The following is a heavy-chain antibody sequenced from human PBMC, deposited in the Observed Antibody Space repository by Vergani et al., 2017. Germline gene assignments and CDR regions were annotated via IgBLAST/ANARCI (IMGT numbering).Heavy chain of an antibody. D-gene: IGHD3-9*01. CDR2: IIPIFGTA. CDR3: AREPYYDIVTGNYYYYGMDG. Sequence: QVQLVQSGAEVKKPGSSVKVSCKASGGTFSSYAISWVRQAPGQGLEWMGGIIPIFGTANYAQKFQGRVTITADESTSTAYMELSSLRSEDTAVYYCAREPYYDIVTGNYYYYGMDGWGEGSTVTVSS. J-gene: IGHJ6*04. V-gene: IGHV1-69*01. CDR1: GGTFSSYA.